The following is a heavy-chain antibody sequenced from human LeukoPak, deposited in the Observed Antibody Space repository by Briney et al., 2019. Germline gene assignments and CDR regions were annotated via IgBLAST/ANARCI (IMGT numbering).Heavy chain of an antibody. CDR1: GFTFSSYA. CDR3: ARARYDYGMDV. V-gene: IGHV3-30-3*01. CDR2: ISYDGSNK. Sequence: GRSLRLSCAASGFTFSSYAMHWVRQAPGKGLEWVAVISYDGSNKYYADSVKGRFTISRDNSKNTLYLQMNSLRAEDTAVYYCARARYDYGMDVWGQGTTVTVSS. J-gene: IGHJ6*02.